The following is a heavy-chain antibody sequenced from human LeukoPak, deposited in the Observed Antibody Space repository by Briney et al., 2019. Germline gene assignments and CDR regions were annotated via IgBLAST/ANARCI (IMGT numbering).Heavy chain of an antibody. CDR3: ARDKPYPTSNWFDP. V-gene: IGHV1-18*01. Sequence: ASVKVSCKASGYTFTSYGIIWVRQAPGQGLEWMGWISAYNGNTNYAQKLQGRVTMTTDTSTSTAYMELRSLRSDDTAVYYCARDKPYPTSNWFDPWGQGTLVTVSS. J-gene: IGHJ5*02. CDR2: ISAYNGNT. CDR1: GYTFTSYG.